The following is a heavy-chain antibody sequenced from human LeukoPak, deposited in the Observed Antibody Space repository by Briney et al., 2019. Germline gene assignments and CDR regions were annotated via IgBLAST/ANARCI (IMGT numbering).Heavy chain of an antibody. CDR2: ISAYNGNT. CDR1: GYTFTSYG. Sequence: ASVNVSCKASGYTFTSYGISWVPQAPGQGLEWMGWISAYNGNTNYAQKLQGRVTMTTDTSTSTAYMELRSLRSDDTAVYYCARIYSYGYNAFDIWGQGTMVTVSS. V-gene: IGHV1-18*04. D-gene: IGHD5-18*01. J-gene: IGHJ3*02. CDR3: ARIYSYGYNAFDI.